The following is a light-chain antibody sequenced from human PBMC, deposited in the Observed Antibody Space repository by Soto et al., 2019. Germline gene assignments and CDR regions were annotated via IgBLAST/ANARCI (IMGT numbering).Light chain of an antibody. Sequence: QSVLTQPPSVSGAPGQRVTISCTGSSSNIGAGYEIHWYQQVPGTAPKLLIYGNSNRPSGVPDRFSGSKSGTSASLAISRLQSEDEAHYYCAVWDDGLDAWMFGGGTKVTVL. CDR3: AVWDDGLDAWM. CDR1: SSNIGAGYE. V-gene: IGLV1-40*01. J-gene: IGLJ3*02. CDR2: GNS.